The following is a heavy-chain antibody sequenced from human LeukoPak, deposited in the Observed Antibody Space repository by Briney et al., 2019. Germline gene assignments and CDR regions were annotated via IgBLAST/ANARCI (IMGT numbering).Heavy chain of an antibody. CDR2: ISSSGSTI. CDR3: ARIDSSSSSINY. J-gene: IGHJ4*02. D-gene: IGHD6-6*01. Sequence: GGSLRLSCAASGFTFSDYYMSWIRKPPGKGLGWVSYISSSGSTIYYADSVKGRFTISRDNAKNSLYLQMNSLRAEDTAVYYCARIDSSSSSINYWGQGTLVTVSS. CDR1: GFTFSDYY. V-gene: IGHV3-11*04.